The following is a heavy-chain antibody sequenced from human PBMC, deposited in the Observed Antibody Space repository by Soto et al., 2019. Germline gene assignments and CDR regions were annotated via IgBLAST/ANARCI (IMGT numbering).Heavy chain of an antibody. J-gene: IGHJ6*02. CDR1: GFTFSSYA. V-gene: IGHV3-30-3*01. Sequence: GALRLSWAASGFTFSSYAMHWVRQAPGKGLEWVAVISYDGSNKYYADSVKGRFTISRDNSKNTLYLQMNSLRAEDTAVYYCARDLQTAAIFGVVIINPKFSSSSGIDVWAQRNTLPVSS. D-gene: IGHD3-3*01. CDR2: ISYDGSNK. CDR3: ARDLQTAAIFGVVIINPKFSSSSGIDV.